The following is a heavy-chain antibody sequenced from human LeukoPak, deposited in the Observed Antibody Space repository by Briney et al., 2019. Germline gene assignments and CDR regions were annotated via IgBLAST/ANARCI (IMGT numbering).Heavy chain of an antibody. CDR1: GLTFNNYG. D-gene: IGHD3-10*01. CDR3: AKDFSWSINF. J-gene: IGHJ4*02. CDR2: ISYDGSTK. V-gene: IGHV3-30*18. Sequence: GGSLRLSCAASGLTFNNYGMHWVRQAPGKGLEWVAVISYDGSTKYYADSVNGRFSISKDNSKNTLDLQMSGLRAEDMAVYYCAKDFSWSINFWGQGTLVTVSS.